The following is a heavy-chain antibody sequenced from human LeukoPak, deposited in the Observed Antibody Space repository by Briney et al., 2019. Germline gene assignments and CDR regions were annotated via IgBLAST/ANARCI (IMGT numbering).Heavy chain of an antibody. J-gene: IGHJ4*02. Sequence: NPGGSLRLSCAASGFTFSSYSMNWVRQAPGKGLEWVSSISSSSSYIYYADSVKGRFTISRDNAKNSPYLQMNSLRAEDTAVYYCARGYNWNDRVDYWGQGTLVTVSS. V-gene: IGHV3-21*01. CDR3: ARGYNWNDRVDY. CDR1: GFTFSSYS. CDR2: ISSSSSYI. D-gene: IGHD1-20*01.